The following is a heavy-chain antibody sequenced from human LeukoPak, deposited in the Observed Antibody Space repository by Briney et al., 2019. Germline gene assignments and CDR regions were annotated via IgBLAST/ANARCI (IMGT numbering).Heavy chain of an antibody. CDR3: ARGDPGPYSSSSGVWFDP. J-gene: IGHJ5*02. D-gene: IGHD6-6*01. CDR2: INHSGST. Sequence: SETLSLTCAVYGGSFSGYYWSWIRQPPGKGLEWIGEINHSGSTNYNPSLKSRVTISVDTSKNQFSLKLSSVTAADTAVYYCARGDPGPYSSSSGVWFDPWGQGTLDTVSS. CDR1: GGSFSGYY. V-gene: IGHV4-34*01.